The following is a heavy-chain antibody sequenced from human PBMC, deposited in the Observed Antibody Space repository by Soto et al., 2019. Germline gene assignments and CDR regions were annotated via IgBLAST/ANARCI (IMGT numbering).Heavy chain of an antibody. CDR1: SGSISSSNW. D-gene: IGHD2-15*01. Sequence: QVQLQESGPGLVKPSGTLSLTCAVSSGSISSSNWWSWVRQPPGKGVEWIGEIYHCGSTNYNPSPESRFTISVDKSKNQFSLKLSSVTDADTDVDYCAREECSGHLGYWGQGTLVTVSS. V-gene: IGHV4-4*02. CDR2: IYHCGST. J-gene: IGHJ4*02. CDR3: AREECSGHLGY.